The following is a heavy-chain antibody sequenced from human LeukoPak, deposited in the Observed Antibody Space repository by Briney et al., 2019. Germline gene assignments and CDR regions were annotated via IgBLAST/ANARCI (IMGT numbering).Heavy chain of an antibody. CDR1: GYTFTGYY. V-gene: IGHV1-2*02. J-gene: IGHJ6*03. Sequence: ASVKVSCKASGYTFTGYYMHWVRQPPGQGLEWMGWINPNSGGTNYAQKFQGRVTMTRDTSISTAYMELSRLRSDDTAVYYCARAEAAARYYYYYYMDVWGKGTTVTVSS. D-gene: IGHD6-13*01. CDR2: INPNSGGT. CDR3: ARAEAAARYYYYYYMDV.